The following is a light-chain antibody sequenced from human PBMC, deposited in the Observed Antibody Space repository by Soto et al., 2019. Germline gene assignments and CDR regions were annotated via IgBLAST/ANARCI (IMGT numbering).Light chain of an antibody. CDR2: AAS. CDR1: QGISSY. Sequence: DIQVTQSPSSLSASVADRVTITCQTSQGISSYLNWFQQKPGKAPKLLIYAASTLQSGVPSRFSRTGSGTHFTLTTSDMQPDDFETSYYQQTYTTHLNFGGGTKVDI. CDR3: QQTYTTHLN. V-gene: IGKV1-39*01. J-gene: IGKJ4*01.